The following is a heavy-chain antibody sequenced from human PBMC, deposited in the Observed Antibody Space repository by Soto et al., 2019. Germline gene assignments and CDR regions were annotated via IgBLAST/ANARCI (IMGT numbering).Heavy chain of an antibody. V-gene: IGHV3-33*03. Sequence: PGGSLRLSCEASGFIFSSYGIHWVRQAPGKGLEWVAVIWYDGSNKNYADSVKGRFTITRDNSKNTLYLQMNSLRAEDTAVYYCASSISWGQGTLVTVSS. CDR2: IWYDGSNK. CDR3: ASSIS. CDR1: GFIFSSYG. J-gene: IGHJ5*02.